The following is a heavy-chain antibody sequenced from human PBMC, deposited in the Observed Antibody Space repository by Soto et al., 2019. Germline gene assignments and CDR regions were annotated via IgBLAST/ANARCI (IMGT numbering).Heavy chain of an antibody. Sequence: QVQLVQSGAEVKKPGSSVKVSRKASGGTFSSNAISWVRQAPGQGLEWMGGIIPIYASPNYAQNFQGRVTVTADKATSTAYLELSRLKFADSAIYYCAVTVTGSRSPLAHWGRCTLVIVSS. CDR2: IIPIYASP. V-gene: IGHV1-69*06. D-gene: IGHD3-9*01. CDR1: GGTFSSNA. CDR3: AVTVTGSRSPLAH. J-gene: IGHJ1*01.